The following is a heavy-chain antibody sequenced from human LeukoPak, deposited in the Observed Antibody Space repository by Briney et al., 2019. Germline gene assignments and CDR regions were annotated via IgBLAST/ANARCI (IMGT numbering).Heavy chain of an antibody. CDR3: ARREYQLLWFDY. CDR1: GGSISSSSYY. D-gene: IGHD2-2*01. Sequence: PSETLSLTCTVSGGSISSSSYYWGWIRQPPGKGLEWIGSIYYSGSTYYNPSLKSRVTISVDTSKNQFSLKLSSVTAADTAVYYCARREYQLLWFDYWGQGTLVTVSS. V-gene: IGHV4-39*01. J-gene: IGHJ4*02. CDR2: IYYSGST.